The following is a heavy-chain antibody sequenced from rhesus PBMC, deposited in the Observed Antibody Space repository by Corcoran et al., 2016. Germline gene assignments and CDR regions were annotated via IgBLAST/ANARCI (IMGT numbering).Heavy chain of an antibody. D-gene: IGHD4-17*01. V-gene: IGHV4-73*01. CDR3: LRGPYGANVLDF. J-gene: IGHJ4*01. CDR2: IDGNIVNT. Sequence: QVKLQQWGEGLVKPSETLSLTCAVYGGSITGYYWSWIRKTPGKGLEWSGNIDGNIVNTNYNPSLKNRVTISKDTSKNQCSLKLNSVTAADTAVYFCLRGPYGANVLDFWGQGVLVTVSS. CDR1: GGSITGYY.